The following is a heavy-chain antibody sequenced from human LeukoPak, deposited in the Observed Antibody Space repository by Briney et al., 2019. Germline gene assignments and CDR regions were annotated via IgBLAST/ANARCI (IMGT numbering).Heavy chain of an antibody. J-gene: IGHJ6*02. D-gene: IGHD1-26*01. CDR1: GYTFTSYD. CDR2: MNPNSGNT. CDR3: ARNSGRGSYFRHYGMDV. V-gene: IGHV1-8*01. Sequence: ASVKVSCKASGYTFTSYDINWVRQAPGQGLEWMGWMNPNSGNTGYAQKFQGRVTMTRNTSISTAYMELSSLRSEDTAVYYCARNSGRGSYFRHYGMDVWGQGTTVTVSS.